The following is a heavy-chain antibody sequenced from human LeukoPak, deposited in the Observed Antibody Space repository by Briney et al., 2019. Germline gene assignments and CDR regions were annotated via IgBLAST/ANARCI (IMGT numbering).Heavy chain of an antibody. J-gene: IGHJ4*02. Sequence: ASVKVSCKASGYTFTGYYMHWVRQAPGQGLEWMGWINPNSGGTNYAQKFQGRVTMTRDTSISTAYMELSRLRSDDTAVYYCARDAHVWGSYRFFGYWGQGTLVTVSS. CDR1: GYTFTGYY. D-gene: IGHD3-16*02. V-gene: IGHV1-2*02. CDR3: ARDAHVWGSYRFFGY. CDR2: INPNSGGT.